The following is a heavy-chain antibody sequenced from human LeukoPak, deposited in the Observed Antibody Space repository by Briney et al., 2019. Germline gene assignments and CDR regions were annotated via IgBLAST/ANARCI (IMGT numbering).Heavy chain of an antibody. J-gene: IGHJ3*02. CDR1: GYTFTSYY. CDR2: IIPIFGTA. D-gene: IGHD5-12*01. V-gene: IGHV1-69*13. Sequence: SVKVSCKASGYTFTSYYMHWVRQAPGQGLEWMGGIIPIFGTANYAQKFQGRVTITADESTSTAYMELSSLRSEDTAVYYCAKGGYDDDAFDIWGQGTMVTVSS. CDR3: AKGGYDDDAFDI.